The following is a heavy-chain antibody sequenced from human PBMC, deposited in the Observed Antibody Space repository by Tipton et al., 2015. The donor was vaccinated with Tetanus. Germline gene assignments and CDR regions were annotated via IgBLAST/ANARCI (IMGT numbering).Heavy chain of an antibody. Sequence: TLYLTCTVSGGSLNTFYWNWIRQPAGKGLEWIGRVYSSGSTNYNPSLKSRVPMSIDASKNQFSLELTSVTAADTAVYYCARDFRERSGTYYSYYYTMDVWGQGTTVTVSS. V-gene: IGHV4-4*07. CDR1: GGSLNTFY. J-gene: IGHJ6*02. CDR2: VYSSGST. D-gene: IGHD1-26*01. CDR3: ARDFRERSGTYYSYYYTMDV.